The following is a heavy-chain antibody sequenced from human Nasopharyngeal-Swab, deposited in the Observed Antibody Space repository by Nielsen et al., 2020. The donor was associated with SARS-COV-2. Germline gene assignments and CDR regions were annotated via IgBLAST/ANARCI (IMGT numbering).Heavy chain of an antibody. Sequence: ASVKVSCKVSGYTLTELSMHWVRQAPGKGLEWMGGFEPEDGETIYAQKFQGRVTMTEDTSTDTAYMELSSLRSEDTAVYYCATGWAVVVTAIDYWGQGTLVTVSS. CDR2: FEPEDGET. CDR3: ATGWAVVVTAIDY. D-gene: IGHD2-21*02. V-gene: IGHV1-24*01. J-gene: IGHJ4*02. CDR1: GYTLTELS.